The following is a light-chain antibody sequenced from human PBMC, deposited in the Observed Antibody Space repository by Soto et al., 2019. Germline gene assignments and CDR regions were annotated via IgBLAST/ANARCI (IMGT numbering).Light chain of an antibody. V-gene: IGKV1-39*01. Sequence: DIQMTQSPSSLSASVGDRVTITCRASQSIDNYLNWYQHKPGEAPKLLIYGTSTLQTGVPLRFSGSGLGTDFTLTISSLQAEDFATYFFLVSYTSPAGGFGGVTKV. CDR1: QSIDNY. CDR2: GTS. CDR3: LVSYTSPAGG. J-gene: IGKJ4*01.